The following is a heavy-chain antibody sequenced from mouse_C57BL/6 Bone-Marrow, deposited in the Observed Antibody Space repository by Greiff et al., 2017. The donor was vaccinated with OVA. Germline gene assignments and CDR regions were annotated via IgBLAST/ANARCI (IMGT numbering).Heavy chain of an antibody. J-gene: IGHJ4*01. Sequence: EVQLQQSEPKLVNPGASVNISCKAPGSTSLNYYRNGLKQSLGKSLDWIGDINPNNGGTSYNQKFKGKATLTVDKSSSTAYMELRSLTSEDSAVYYCARRGSNYLYAMDYWGQGTSVTVSS. CDR2: INPNNGGT. V-gene: IGHV1-26*01. CDR3: ARRGSNYLYAMDY. CDR1: GSTSLNYY. D-gene: IGHD2-5*01.